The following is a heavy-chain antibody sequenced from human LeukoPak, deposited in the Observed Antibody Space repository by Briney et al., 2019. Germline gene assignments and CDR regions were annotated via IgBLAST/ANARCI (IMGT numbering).Heavy chain of an antibody. J-gene: IGHJ4*02. V-gene: IGHV4-39*01. CDR1: GGSISSSSYY. Sequence: PSETLSLTCTVSGGSISSSSYYWGWIRQPPGKGLEWIGSIYYSGSTYYNPSLKSRVTISVDTSKNQFSLKLSSVAAADTAVYYCARVGGDYGDYDYWGQGTLVTVSS. D-gene: IGHD4-17*01. CDR2: IYYSGST. CDR3: ARVGGDYGDYDY.